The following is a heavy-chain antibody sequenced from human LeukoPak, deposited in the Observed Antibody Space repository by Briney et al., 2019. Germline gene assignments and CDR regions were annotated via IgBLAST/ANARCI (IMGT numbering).Heavy chain of an antibody. Sequence: GRSLRLSCVASGFTFNSYTLHWVRQAPGKRLEWVAVMSYDGSHKYHADSVKGRFTISRDNSKNTLYLQMNSLRAEDTAIYFCARDVGGYAFDYWGQGTLVTVSS. J-gene: IGHJ4*02. CDR3: ARDVGGYAFDY. V-gene: IGHV3-30*04. CDR1: GFTFNSYT. CDR2: MSYDGSHK. D-gene: IGHD5-12*01.